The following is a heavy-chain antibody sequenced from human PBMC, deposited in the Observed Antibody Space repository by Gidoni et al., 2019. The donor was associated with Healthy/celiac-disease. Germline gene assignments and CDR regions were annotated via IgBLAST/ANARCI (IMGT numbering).Heavy chain of an antibody. CDR2: ISYDGSNK. CDR3: AKVQRYSGYDSAPSDY. Sequence: VAVISYDGSNKYYADSVKGRFTISRDNSKNTLYLQMNSLRAEDTAVYYCAKVQRYSGYDSAPSDYWGQGTLVTVSS. V-gene: IGHV3-30*18. D-gene: IGHD5-12*01. J-gene: IGHJ4*02.